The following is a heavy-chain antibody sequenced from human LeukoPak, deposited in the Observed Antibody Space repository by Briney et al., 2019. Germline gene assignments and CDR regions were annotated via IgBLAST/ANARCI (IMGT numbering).Heavy chain of an antibody. D-gene: IGHD2/OR15-2a*01. J-gene: IGHJ5*02. CDR3: ARVSMDKSITNWFDP. V-gene: IGHV1-18*01. CDR2: ISTYNGNT. CDR1: GYTFTDYG. Sequence: ASVKVSCKASGYTFTDYGISWVRQAPGQGLEWMGWISTYNGNTNYAQKLQGRVAMTTDTSTSTAYMDLRSLRSDDTAVYYCARVSMDKSITNWFDPWGEGTLVTVSS.